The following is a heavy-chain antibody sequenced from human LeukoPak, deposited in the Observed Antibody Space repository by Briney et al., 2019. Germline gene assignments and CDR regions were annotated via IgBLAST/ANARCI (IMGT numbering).Heavy chain of an antibody. CDR1: GFSFSSYA. CDR2: ISGSGRST. V-gene: IGHV3-23*01. D-gene: IGHD1-1*01. J-gene: IGHJ4*02. CDR3: AKDKEGTLLQPSYYFDS. Sequence: GGSLRLSCAASGFSFSSYAMSWVRQAPGEGLDWVSSISGSGRSTHYADSVEGRFTISRDNSKNRLYLKMDSLRAEDTAVYYCAKDKEGTLLQPSYYFDSWGQGTLVTVSS.